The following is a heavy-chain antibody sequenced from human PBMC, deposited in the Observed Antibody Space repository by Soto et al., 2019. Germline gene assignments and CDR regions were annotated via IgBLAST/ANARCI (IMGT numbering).Heavy chain of an antibody. Sequence: HPGGSLRLSCAASGFTFSSYWMHWVRQAPGKGLVWVSRINSDGSSTSYADSVKGRFTISRDNAKNTLYLQMNSLRAEDTAVYYCASGPRGYSYGDPYYYGMDVWGQGTTVTVSS. CDR3: ASGPRGYSYGDPYYYGMDV. D-gene: IGHD5-18*01. CDR2: INSDGSST. CDR1: GFTFSSYW. V-gene: IGHV3-74*01. J-gene: IGHJ6*02.